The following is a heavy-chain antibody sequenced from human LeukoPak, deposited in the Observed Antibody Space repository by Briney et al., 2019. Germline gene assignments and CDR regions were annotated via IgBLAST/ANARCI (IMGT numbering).Heavy chain of an antibody. CDR1: GSTFSGYA. J-gene: IGHJ4*02. CDR2: ISGFGGST. Sequence: GGSLRLSCAASGSTFSGYAMSWVRQAPGQGLEWVSTISGFGGSTYYADSVKGRFTISRDNSKNTLYLQMNSLRAEDTAVYYCAKTSYSSGWPLNYWGQGTLVTVSS. CDR3: AKTSYSSGWPLNY. D-gene: IGHD6-19*01. V-gene: IGHV3-23*01.